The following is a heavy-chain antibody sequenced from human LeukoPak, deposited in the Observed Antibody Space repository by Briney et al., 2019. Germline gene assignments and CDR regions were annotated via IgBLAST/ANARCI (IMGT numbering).Heavy chain of an antibody. D-gene: IGHD3-9*01. V-gene: IGHV3-30*03. CDR2: ISYDGSNK. J-gene: IGHJ4*02. Sequence: GALRLSCAASGFTFSSYGMHWVRQAPGKGLEWVAVISYDGSNKYYADSVKGRFTISRDNSKNTLYLQMNSLRAEDTAVYYCARVLTGANRQLDYWGQGTLVTVSS. CDR1: GFTFSSYG. CDR3: ARVLTGANRQLDY.